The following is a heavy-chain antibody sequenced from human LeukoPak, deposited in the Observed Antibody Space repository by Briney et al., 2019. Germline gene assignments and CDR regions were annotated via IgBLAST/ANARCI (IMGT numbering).Heavy chain of an antibody. Sequence: GASVKVSCKASGGTFSSYAISWVRQAPGQGLEWMGGIIPIFGTANYAQKFQGRVTITADESTSTAYMELSSLRSEDTAVYYCARVKGGTMVRAWGMDVWGQGTTVTVSS. CDR1: GGTFSSYA. J-gene: IGHJ6*02. D-gene: IGHD3-10*01. CDR3: ARVKGGTMVRAWGMDV. V-gene: IGHV1-69*13. CDR2: IIPIFGTA.